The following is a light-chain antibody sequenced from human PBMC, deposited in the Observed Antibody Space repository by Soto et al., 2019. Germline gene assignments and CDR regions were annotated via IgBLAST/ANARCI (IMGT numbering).Light chain of an antibody. CDR1: ESISRW. CDR3: QQYNSYSRT. V-gene: IGKV1-5*01. J-gene: IGKJ2*01. Sequence: DIQMTQSPSTLSASIGDRVTITCRASESISRWLARYQQKPGKAPKVLIYDASNLDSGVPSRFSGSGSGTEFTLTISGLQPDDFATYYCQQYNSYSRTFGQGTKLEI. CDR2: DAS.